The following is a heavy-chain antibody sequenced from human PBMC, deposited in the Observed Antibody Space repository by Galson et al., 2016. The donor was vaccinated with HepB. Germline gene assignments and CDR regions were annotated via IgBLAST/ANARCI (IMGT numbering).Heavy chain of an antibody. CDR3: ARAVPGGYNLFYFDS. CDR2: INPSGGAT. J-gene: IGHJ4*02. CDR1: GYTFTSYY. V-gene: IGHV1-46*01. Sequence: SVKVSCKASGYTFTSYYIHWVRQAPGQGLEWMGIINPSGGATNYAQRFQGRVTMTRDTSTSTVYMELSSLRYEDTAVYYCARAVPGGYNLFYFDSWGQGTLVTVSS. D-gene: IGHD5-24*01.